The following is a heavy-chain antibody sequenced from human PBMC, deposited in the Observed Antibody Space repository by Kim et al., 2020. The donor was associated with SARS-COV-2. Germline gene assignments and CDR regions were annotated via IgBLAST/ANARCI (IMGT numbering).Heavy chain of an antibody. CDR3: ARCVRYYDILTGYHQYYYYGMDV. CDR1: GGSISTYY. J-gene: IGHJ6*02. Sequence: SETLSLTCTVSGGSISTYYWSWIRQPPGKGLEWIGCIYYSGSTNYNPSLMRRVTISVDTSTNQFSLRLSSVTAAVTAVYYCARCVRYYDILTGYHQYYYYGMDVWGQGTTVTVSS. CDR2: IYYSGST. D-gene: IGHD3-9*01. V-gene: IGHV4-59*13.